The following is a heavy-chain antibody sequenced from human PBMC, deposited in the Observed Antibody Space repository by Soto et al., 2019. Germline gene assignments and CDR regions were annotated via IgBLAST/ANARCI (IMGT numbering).Heavy chain of an antibody. V-gene: IGHV3-48*01. J-gene: IGHJ5*02. CDR2: ISSSSSTI. Sequence: GGSLRLSCAASGLTFSSYSMNWVRQATGKGLEWVSYISSSSSTIYYADSVKGRFTISRDNAKNSLYLQMNSLRAEDTAVYYCARHPERIAQIGWFDPWGQGTLVTVSS. CDR3: ARHPERIAQIGWFDP. CDR1: GLTFSSYS. D-gene: IGHD6-13*01.